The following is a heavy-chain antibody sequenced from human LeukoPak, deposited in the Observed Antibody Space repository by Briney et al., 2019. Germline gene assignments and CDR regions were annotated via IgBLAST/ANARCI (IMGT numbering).Heavy chain of an antibody. J-gene: IGHJ4*02. CDR2: ISSSSSYI. CDR1: GFTFSSYN. CDR3: AREEFCDY. V-gene: IGHV3-21*01. Sequence: PGGSLRLSCAASGFTFSSYNMNWVRQTPGKGLEWVSSISSSSSYIYYADSVKGRFTISRDNAKNSLYLQMNGLRAEDTAVYYCAREEFCDYWGQGTLVTVSS. D-gene: IGHD3-9*01.